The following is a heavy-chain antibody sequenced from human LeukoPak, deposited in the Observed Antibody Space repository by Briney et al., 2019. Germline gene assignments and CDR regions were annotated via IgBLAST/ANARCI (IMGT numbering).Heavy chain of an antibody. CDR3: ARDVYLPHYYGSGSPRVELDGDVN. Sequence: GGSLRLSCAASGFTFNTYAMTWVRQAPGKGLEWVSSISSSSSYIYYADSVKGRFTISRDNAKNSLYLQMNSLRAEDTAVYYCARDVYLPHYYGSGSPRVELDGDVNWGQGTLVTVSS. CDR1: GFTFNTYA. D-gene: IGHD3-10*01. CDR2: ISSSSSYI. J-gene: IGHJ4*02. V-gene: IGHV3-21*01.